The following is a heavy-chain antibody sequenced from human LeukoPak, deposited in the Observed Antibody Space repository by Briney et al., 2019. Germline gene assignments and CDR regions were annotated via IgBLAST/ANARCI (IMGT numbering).Heavy chain of an antibody. CDR2: INHSGST. V-gene: IGHV4-34*01. J-gene: IGHJ4*02. CDR1: GGSFSGYY. CDR3: ASGSWSGYFDY. Sequence: PSETLSLTCAVYGGSFSGYYRSWIRQPPGKGLEWIGEINHSGSTNYNPSLKSRVTISVDTFKNQFSLKLSSVTAADTAVYYCASGSWSGYFDYWGQGTLVTVSS. D-gene: IGHD3-3*01.